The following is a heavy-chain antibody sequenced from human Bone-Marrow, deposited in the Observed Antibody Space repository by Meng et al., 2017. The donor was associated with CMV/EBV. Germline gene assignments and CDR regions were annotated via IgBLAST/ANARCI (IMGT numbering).Heavy chain of an antibody. CDR2: IYSGGST. V-gene: IGHV3-53*01. CDR3: ASSKYYDFWSGYYRFDYYGMDV. D-gene: IGHD3-3*01. Sequence: GESLKISCAASGFTFDDYGMSWVRQAPGKGLEWVSGIYSGGSTYYADSVKGRFTISRDNSKNTLYLQMNSLRAEDTAVYYCASSKYYDFWSGYYRFDYYGMDVWGQGTTVTVSS. J-gene: IGHJ6*02. CDR1: GFTFDDYG.